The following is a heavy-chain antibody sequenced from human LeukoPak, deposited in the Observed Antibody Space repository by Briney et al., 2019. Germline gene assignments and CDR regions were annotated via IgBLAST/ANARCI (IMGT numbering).Heavy chain of an antibody. CDR3: ARDWGYNFDY. CDR2: ISSSSSTI. D-gene: IGHD5-12*01. CDR1: GFTFSSYA. Sequence: GGSLRLSCAASGFTFSSYAMSWVRQAPGKGLEWVSYISSSSSTIFYADSVKGRFTISRDNAKNSLYLQMNSLRDEDTAMYYCARDWGYNFDYWGQGTLVPVSS. V-gene: IGHV3-48*02. J-gene: IGHJ4*02.